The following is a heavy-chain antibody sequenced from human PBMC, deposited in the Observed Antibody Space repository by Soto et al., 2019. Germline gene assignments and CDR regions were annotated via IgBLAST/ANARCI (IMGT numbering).Heavy chain of an antibody. J-gene: IGHJ4*02. CDR1: GFTVSSNY. CDR2: IYSGGST. CDR3: ARDDANWNGKSDY. D-gene: IGHD1-1*01. Sequence: EVQLVESGGGLVQPGGSLRLSCAASGFTVSSNYMSWVRQAPGKGLEWVSVIYSGGSTYYADSVKGRFTISRDNSKNTLYLQMNSLRAEDTAVYYCARDDANWNGKSDYWGQGTLVTVSS. V-gene: IGHV3-66*01.